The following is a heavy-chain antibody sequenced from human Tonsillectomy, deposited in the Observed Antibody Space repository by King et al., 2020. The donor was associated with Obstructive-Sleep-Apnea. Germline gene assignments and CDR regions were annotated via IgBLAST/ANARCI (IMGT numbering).Heavy chain of an antibody. D-gene: IGHD6-19*01. Sequence: AQLVQSGAEVKKPGASVKVSCKVSGYTLTELSMHWVRQAPGKGLEWMGGFDPEDGETIYAQKFQGRVTMTEDTSTDTAYMELSSLRSEDTAVYYCATDRGSGWYLQRNRGGWFDPWGQGTLVTVSS. J-gene: IGHJ5*02. CDR3: ATDRGSGWYLQRNRGGWFDP. V-gene: IGHV1-24*01. CDR2: FDPEDGET. CDR1: GYTLTELS.